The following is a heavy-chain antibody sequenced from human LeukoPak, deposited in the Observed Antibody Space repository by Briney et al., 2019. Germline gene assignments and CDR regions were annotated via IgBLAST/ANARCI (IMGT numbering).Heavy chain of an antibody. D-gene: IGHD5-18*01. Sequence: ASVKVSCKASGYTFTSYGISWVRQAPGQGLEWMGWISAYNGNTNYAQKLQGRVTMTTDTSTSTAYMELGSLRSDDTAVYYCARVNLQGPDTAPVDYWGQGTLVTVSS. CDR3: ARVNLQGPDTAPVDY. CDR2: ISAYNGNT. V-gene: IGHV1-18*01. CDR1: GYTFTSYG. J-gene: IGHJ4*02.